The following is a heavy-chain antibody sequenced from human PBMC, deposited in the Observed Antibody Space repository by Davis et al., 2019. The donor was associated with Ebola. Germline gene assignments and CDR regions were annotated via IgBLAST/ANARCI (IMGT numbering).Heavy chain of an antibody. D-gene: IGHD3-9*01. J-gene: IGHJ6*02. CDR3: ARGQPRYVVWLAVGVDNGMDV. CDR1: GGSFSGHY. CDR2: IHLSGGT. V-gene: IGHV4-34*01. Sequence: PSETLSPTCALYGGSFSGHYWSWTRQPPGKALKWFGEIHLSGGTNYNPSLKSRVTISADTSKNQFSLKVRSVSAADTAVYLCARGQPRYVVWLAVGVDNGMDVWGQGTTVTVSS.